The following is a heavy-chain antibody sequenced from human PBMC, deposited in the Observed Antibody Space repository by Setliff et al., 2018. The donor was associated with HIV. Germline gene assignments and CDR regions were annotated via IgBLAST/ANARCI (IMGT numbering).Heavy chain of an antibody. D-gene: IGHD1-1*01. V-gene: IGHV1-3*01. Sequence: ASVKVSCKASGYTFTNYAMHWVRQAPGQRLEWMGWINAGNGNTKYSQKIQGRVTITRDTSTSTAYMELSSLRSEDTAVYYCARNPQPTGTPDYYYYYMDVWGKGTTVTVSS. CDR1: GYTFTNYA. CDR2: INAGNGNT. J-gene: IGHJ6*03. CDR3: ARNPQPTGTPDYYYYYMDV.